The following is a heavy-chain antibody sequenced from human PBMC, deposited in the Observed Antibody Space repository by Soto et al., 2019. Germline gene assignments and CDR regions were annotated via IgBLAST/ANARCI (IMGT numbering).Heavy chain of an antibody. CDR2: SSYNGGT. CDR1: ADSSTISNSY. CDR3: ARHRIEVVWRGFDY. V-gene: IGHV4-39*01. Sequence: SETLSLTCTVSADSSTISNSYWGWLRQPPGKGLQWIGSSSYNGGTFYNPSLKGRVAISVDTSKKQSSLQVTSVTAADTAMYFCARHRIEVVWRGFDYWGQASPVTVSS. J-gene: IGHJ4*02. D-gene: IGHD1-1*01.